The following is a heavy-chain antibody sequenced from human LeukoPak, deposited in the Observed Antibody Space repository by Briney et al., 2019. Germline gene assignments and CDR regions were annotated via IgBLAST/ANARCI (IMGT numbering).Heavy chain of an antibody. CDR2: VNHSGST. D-gene: IGHD5-24*01. CDR3: ARLLDGYNSYYYYGLDV. CDR1: GGSFSDYF. V-gene: IGHV4-34*01. Sequence: SETLSLTCAVYGGSFSDYFWSWIRQPPGKGLEWIGEVNHSGSTNYNPSLKSRVTISIDTSKNQFSLKLTSVTAADTAVYYCARLLDGYNSYYYYGLDVWGQGTTVTVSS. J-gene: IGHJ6*02.